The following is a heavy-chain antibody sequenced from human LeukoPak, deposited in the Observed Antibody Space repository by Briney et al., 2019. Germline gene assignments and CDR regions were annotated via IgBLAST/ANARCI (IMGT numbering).Heavy chain of an antibody. CDR2: MYTSGTT. D-gene: IGHD6-6*01. Sequence: SETLSLTCAVYGGSFSGYYWSWIRQPAGKGLEWIGRMYTSGTTNYNPSLRSRVTISVDTSKNQFSLKLNSVTAADTAVYYCARGESSSSPLYYYYYMDVWGKGTTVTVSS. V-gene: IGHV4-59*10. J-gene: IGHJ6*03. CDR3: ARGESSSSPLYYYYYMDV. CDR1: GGSFSGYY.